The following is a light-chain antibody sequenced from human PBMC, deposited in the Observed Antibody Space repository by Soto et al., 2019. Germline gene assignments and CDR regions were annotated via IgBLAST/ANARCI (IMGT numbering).Light chain of an antibody. CDR1: QSITSSY. Sequence: EIVLTQSPGTLSLSPGERATLSCRASQSITSSYLAWYQQKPGQAPRLLIYGSSSRATGIPDRFSNSGSGTDFTRAISSLEPEEFAVYYCKQYGSTQLTVVQRLHHEVNKTF. CDR3: KQYGSTQLTVVQRLHHEVNKT. J-gene: IGKJ3*01. CDR2: GSS. V-gene: IGKV3-20*01.